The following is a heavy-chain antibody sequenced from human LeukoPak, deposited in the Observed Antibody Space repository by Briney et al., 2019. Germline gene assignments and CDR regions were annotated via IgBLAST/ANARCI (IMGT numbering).Heavy chain of an antibody. V-gene: IGHV3-23*01. CDR2: ISGSGGST. CDR3: ATPSGFGGVIDFDY. D-gene: IGHD3-16*02. J-gene: IGHJ4*02. CDR1: GSTFSSYA. Sequence: PPGGSLRLSCAASGSTFSSYAMSWVRQAPGKGLEWVSAISGSGGSTYYADSVKGRFTISRDNSKNTLYLQMNSLRAEDTAVYYCATPSGFGGVIDFDYWGQGTLVTVSS.